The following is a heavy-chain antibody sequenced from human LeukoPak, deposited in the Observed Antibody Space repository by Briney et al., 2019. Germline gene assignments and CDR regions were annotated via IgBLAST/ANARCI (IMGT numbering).Heavy chain of an antibody. CDR2: IYTSGST. D-gene: IGHD2-2*01. CDR1: GGSISSYY. Sequence: SETLSLTCTVSGGSISSYYWSWIRQPAGKGLEWIGRIYTSGSTNYNPSLKSRVTMSVDTSKNQFSLKLSSVTAADTAVYYCARSCSSTRRRYCGYGMDVWGQGTTVTVSS. J-gene: IGHJ6*02. V-gene: IGHV4-4*07. CDR3: ARSCSSTRRRYCGYGMDV.